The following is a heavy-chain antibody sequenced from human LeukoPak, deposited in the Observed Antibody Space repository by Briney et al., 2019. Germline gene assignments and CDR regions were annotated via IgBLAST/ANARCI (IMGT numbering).Heavy chain of an antibody. CDR3: ARLFYIGDNGALDT. CDR2: ISPRSGAT. J-gene: IGHJ5*02. D-gene: IGHD4-17*01. V-gene: IGHV1-46*01. CDR1: GDTFAGYY. Sequence: ASVKVSCKPSGDTFAGYYLHWLRQAPGQGLEWMGLISPRSGATSYAQMFQGRLTMTRDTSTSTVYMELSSLRSEDTAMYYCARLFYIGDNGALDTWGQGTLVTVSS.